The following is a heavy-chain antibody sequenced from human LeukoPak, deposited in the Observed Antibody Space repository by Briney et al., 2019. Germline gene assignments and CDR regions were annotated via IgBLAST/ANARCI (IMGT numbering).Heavy chain of an antibody. J-gene: IGHJ6*02. D-gene: IGHD2-15*01. Sequence: GGSLRLSCAASEVTASSNYMSWVRQAPGKGLEWVSAISGSGGSTYYADSVKGRFTISRDNSKNTLYLQMNSLRAEDTAVYYCAKDGASDIPYYYYGMDVWGQGTTVTVSS. CDR3: AKDGASDIPYYYYGMDV. CDR2: ISGSGGST. V-gene: IGHV3-23*01. CDR1: EVTASSNY.